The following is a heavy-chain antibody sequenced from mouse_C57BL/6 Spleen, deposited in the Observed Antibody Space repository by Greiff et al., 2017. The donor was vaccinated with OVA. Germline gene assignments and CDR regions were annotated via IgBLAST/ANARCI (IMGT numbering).Heavy chain of an antibody. CDR3: ARILSYYYGSSYGYFDV. D-gene: IGHD1-1*01. Sequence: EVMLVESGPGLAKPSQTLSLTCSVTGYSITSDYWNWIRKFPGNKLEYMGYISYSGSTYYNPSLKSRISITRDTSKNQYYLQLNSVTTEDTATYYCARILSYYYGSSYGYFDVWGIGTTVTVSS. J-gene: IGHJ1*03. CDR1: GYSITSDY. V-gene: IGHV3-8*01. CDR2: ISYSGST.